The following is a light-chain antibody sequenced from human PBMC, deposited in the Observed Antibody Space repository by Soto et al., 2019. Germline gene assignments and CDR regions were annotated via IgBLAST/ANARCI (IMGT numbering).Light chain of an antibody. CDR1: SSDVGGYTY. V-gene: IGLV2-14*01. CDR2: DVT. J-gene: IGLJ2*01. Sequence: QAVLTQPASVSGSPGQSITISCTGTSSDVGGYTYVSWYQQHPGKAPKLMIYDVTNRPSGISNRFSGSKSGNTASLTISGLQAEDEADYYCSSYTSNNPVIFGGGTKLTVL. CDR3: SSYTSNNPVI.